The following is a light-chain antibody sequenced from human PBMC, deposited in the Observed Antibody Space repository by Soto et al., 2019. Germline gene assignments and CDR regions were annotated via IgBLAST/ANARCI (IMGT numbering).Light chain of an antibody. CDR1: ESVSSN. J-gene: IGKJ1*01. CDR2: GAS. CDR3: QQYNDWWT. Sequence: EIVMTHSPATLAVSAGAGASLSCRAGESVSSNLTLYQQKPGQAPRLLIYGASTRATGVPARLSGSASAKEFILTISSKKYEDFAVYYCQQYNDWWTFGHGTKVDIK. V-gene: IGKV3-15*01.